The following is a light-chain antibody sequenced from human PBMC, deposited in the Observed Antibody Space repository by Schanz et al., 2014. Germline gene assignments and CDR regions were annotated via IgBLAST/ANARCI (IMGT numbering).Light chain of an antibody. CDR3: QTWDTGIRV. Sequence: QSVLTQSSSASASLGSSVKLTCTLSSGRSNYIIAWHQQQPGKAPRYLLKLDVIGLSHRGSGVPDRFSGSSSGADRYVTISNLQSEDEADYYCQTWDTGIRVFGGGTKLTVL. CDR1: SGRSNYI. V-gene: IGLV4-60*03. CDR2: LDVIGLS. J-gene: IGLJ3*02.